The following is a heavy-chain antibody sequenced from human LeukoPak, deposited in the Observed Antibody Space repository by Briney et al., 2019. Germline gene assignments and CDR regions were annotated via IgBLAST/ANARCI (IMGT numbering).Heavy chain of an antibody. CDR3: APWLVLNWFDP. Sequence: GGSLRLSCLASGFTFSSCAMSWVRQAPGKGLEWVSAVSGSGGSTYYADSVKGRFTISRDNSKNTLYPQMNSLRAEDTAVYYCAPWLVLNWFDPWGQGTLVTVSS. CDR1: GFTFSSCA. CDR2: VSGSGGST. J-gene: IGHJ5*02. D-gene: IGHD6-19*01. V-gene: IGHV3-23*01.